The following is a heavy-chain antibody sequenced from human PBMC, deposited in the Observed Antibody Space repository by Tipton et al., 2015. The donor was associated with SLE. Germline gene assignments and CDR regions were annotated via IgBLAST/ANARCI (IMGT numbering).Heavy chain of an antibody. V-gene: IGHV4-59*01. J-gene: IGHJ3*02. Sequence: TLSLTCTVSGGSISSYYWSWIRQPPGKGLEWIGYIYYSGSTNYNPSLKSRATISVDTSKNQFSLKLSSVTAADTAVYYCARVDYGDYGGGASDIWGQGTMVTVSS. CDR3: ARVDYGDYGGGASDI. CDR2: IYYSGST. CDR1: GGSISSYY. D-gene: IGHD4-17*01.